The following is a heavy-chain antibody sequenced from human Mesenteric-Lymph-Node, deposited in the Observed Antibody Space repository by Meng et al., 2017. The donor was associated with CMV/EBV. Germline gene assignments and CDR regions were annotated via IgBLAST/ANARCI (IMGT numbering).Heavy chain of an antibody. CDR3: TTNDPSDY. CDR1: GLNFGDHD. Sequence: LCCAASGLNFGDHDMDWVRQAPGKGLEWVGRMRKKANGYTTYYAASVEGRFTISRDDPKNSVYLQMNSLKTEDAAIYYCTTNDPSDYWGQGTLVTVSS. V-gene: IGHV3-72*01. J-gene: IGHJ4*02. CDR2: MRKKANGYTT.